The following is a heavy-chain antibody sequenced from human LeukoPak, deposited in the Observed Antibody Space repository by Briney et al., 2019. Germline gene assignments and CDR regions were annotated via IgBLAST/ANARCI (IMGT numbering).Heavy chain of an antibody. CDR1: GFTFSSYA. J-gene: IGHJ4*02. Sequence: GSLRLSCAASGFTFSSYAMSWVRQAPGKGLEWIGYIYDSGSTNYNPSLKSRVTISVDTSKNQFSLKLSSVTAADTAVYYCARGSGWYFYWGQGTLVTVSS. CDR2: IYDSGST. D-gene: IGHD6-19*01. V-gene: IGHV4-59*01. CDR3: ARGSGWYFY.